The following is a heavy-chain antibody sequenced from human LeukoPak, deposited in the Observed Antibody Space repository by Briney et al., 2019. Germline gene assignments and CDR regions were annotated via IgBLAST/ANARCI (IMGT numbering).Heavy chain of an antibody. V-gene: IGHV3-9*01. CDR3: AKGPPRLLMYYFDY. D-gene: IGHD3-10*02. CDR1: GFTFDDYA. J-gene: IGHJ4*02. CDR2: ISWNSGSI. Sequence: GGSLRLSCAASGFTFDDYAMHWVRQAPGKGLEWVSGISWNSGSIGYADSVKGRFTISRDNAKNSLYLQMSSLRAEDTALYYCAKGPPRLLMYYFDYWGQGTLVTVSS.